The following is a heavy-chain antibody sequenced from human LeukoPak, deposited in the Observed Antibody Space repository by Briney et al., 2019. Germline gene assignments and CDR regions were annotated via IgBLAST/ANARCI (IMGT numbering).Heavy chain of an antibody. Sequence: GGSLRLSCAASGFTFSSYSMNWVRQAPGKGLEWVSSISSSSSYIYYADSVKGRFTISRDNTKNSLYLQMNSLRAEDTAVYYCARSYSSSWYFDYWGQGTLVTVSS. J-gene: IGHJ4*02. D-gene: IGHD6-13*01. V-gene: IGHV3-21*01. CDR1: GFTFSSYS. CDR3: ARSYSSSWYFDY. CDR2: ISSSSSYI.